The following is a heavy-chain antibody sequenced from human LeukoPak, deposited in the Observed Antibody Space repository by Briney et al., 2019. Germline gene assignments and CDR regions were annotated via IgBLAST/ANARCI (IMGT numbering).Heavy chain of an antibody. J-gene: IGHJ4*02. CDR1: GGTFSSYA. D-gene: IGHD3-22*01. CDR2: IIPIFGTA. Sequence: ASVKVSCKASGGTFSSYAISWVRQAPGQGLEWMGGIIPIFGTANYAQRFQGRVTITADESTSTAYMELSSLRSEDTAVYYCARGDSSGYYYFDYWGQGTLVTVSS. V-gene: IGHV1-69*13. CDR3: ARGDSSGYYYFDY.